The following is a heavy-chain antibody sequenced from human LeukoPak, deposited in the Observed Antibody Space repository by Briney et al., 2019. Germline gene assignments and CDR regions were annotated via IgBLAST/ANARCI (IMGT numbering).Heavy chain of an antibody. CDR1: GGSFNDYY. CDR3: ARTHRTPFDY. Sequence: SETLSLTCAVYGGSFNDYYWSWIRQPPGKGLEWIGEINHSGSTKYNPSLKSRVTISVGTSKNQFSLKVSSVTAADTAVYYCARTHRTPFDYWGQGTLVTVSS. CDR2: INHSGST. V-gene: IGHV4-34*01. D-gene: IGHD4-23*01. J-gene: IGHJ4*02.